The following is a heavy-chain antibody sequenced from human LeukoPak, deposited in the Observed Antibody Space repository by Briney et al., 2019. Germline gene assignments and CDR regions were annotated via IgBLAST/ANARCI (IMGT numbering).Heavy chain of an antibody. D-gene: IGHD6-6*01. CDR2: IYYSGST. CDR3: ASMYSSSSDYFDY. V-gene: IGHV4-39*01. J-gene: IGHJ4*02. CDR1: GGSISSSSYY. Sequence: SETLSLTCTVSGGSISSSSYYWGWIRQPPGKGLEWIGSIYYSGSTYYNPPLKSRVTISVDTSKNQFSLKLSSVTAADTAVYYCASMYSSSSDYFDYWGQGTLVTVSS.